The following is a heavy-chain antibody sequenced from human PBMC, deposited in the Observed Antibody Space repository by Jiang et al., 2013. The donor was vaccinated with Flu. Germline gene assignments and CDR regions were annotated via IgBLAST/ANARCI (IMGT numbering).Heavy chain of an antibody. D-gene: IGHD2-21*01. V-gene: IGHV2-5*02. J-gene: IGHJ4*02. Sequence: KPTQTLTLTCTFSGFSLSTSGVGVGWIRQPPGKALEWLALIYWDDDKRYSPSLKSRLTITKDTSKNQVVLTMTNMDPVDTATYYCAHRREGFPVDYWGPGNPGHRLL. CDR2: IYWDDDK. CDR3: AHRREGFPVDY. CDR1: GFSLSTSGVG.